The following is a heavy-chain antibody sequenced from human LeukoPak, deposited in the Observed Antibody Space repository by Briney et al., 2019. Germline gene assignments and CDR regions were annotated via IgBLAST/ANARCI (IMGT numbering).Heavy chain of an antibody. V-gene: IGHV4-61*02. D-gene: IGHD6-6*01. CDR1: GGSISSGSYY. CDR2: IYTSGTT. J-gene: IGHJ4*02. Sequence: SETLSLTCTVSGGSISSGSYYWSWIRQPAGKGLEWIGRIYTSGTTNYNPSLKSRVTMSLDTSKNQFSLKLSSVTAADTAVYYCARASIAARAFGYWGQGTLVTVSS. CDR3: ARASIAARAFGY.